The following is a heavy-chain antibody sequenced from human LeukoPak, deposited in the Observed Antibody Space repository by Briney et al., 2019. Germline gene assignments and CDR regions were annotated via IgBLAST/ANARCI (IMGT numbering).Heavy chain of an antibody. CDR3: AREVRDFGSGRRLLGDYMDV. J-gene: IGHJ6*03. V-gene: IGHV3-48*01. CDR1: GFTFSSYS. D-gene: IGHD3-10*01. Sequence: GGSLRLSCAASGFTFSSYSMNWVRQAPGKGLEWVAYISYSSSIINYADSVKGRFTISRDNAKNSLYLQMNSLRADDTAVYYCAREVRDFGSGRRLLGDYMDVWGKGTTVTVSS. CDR2: ISYSSSII.